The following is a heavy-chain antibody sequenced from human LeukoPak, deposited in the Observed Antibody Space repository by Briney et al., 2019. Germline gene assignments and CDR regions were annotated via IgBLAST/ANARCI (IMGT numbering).Heavy chain of an antibody. V-gene: IGHV3-49*04. CDR1: GFTFGGYC. Sequence: GGSLRLSCTASGFTFGGYCMSWVRQAPGKGLEWVGLIRSKAYTGTPEYAASVKGRITISRDDSKSIAYLQMNSLKAEDTAVYYCASSIWQWLAQDAFDIWGQGTMVTVSS. CDR3: ASSIWQWLAQDAFDI. CDR2: IRSKAYTGTP. D-gene: IGHD6-19*01. J-gene: IGHJ3*02.